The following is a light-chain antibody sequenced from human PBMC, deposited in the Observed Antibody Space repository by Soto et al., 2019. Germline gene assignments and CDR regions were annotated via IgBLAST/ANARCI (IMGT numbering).Light chain of an antibody. J-gene: IGLJ1*01. V-gene: IGLV2-11*01. Sequence: QSVLTQPRSVSGSPGQSVTISCTGTSGDVGGHNYVSWYQQYPGNAPKLLLSSVSKRPSGVPDRFSGSKSGNTASLTISGLQAEDEADYYCCSYAGSYTYVFGTGTKVTVL. CDR2: SVS. CDR3: CSYAGSYTYV. CDR1: SGDVGGHNY.